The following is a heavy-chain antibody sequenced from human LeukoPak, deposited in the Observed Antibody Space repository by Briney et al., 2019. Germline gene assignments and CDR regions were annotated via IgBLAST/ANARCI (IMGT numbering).Heavy chain of an antibody. CDR3: AKGHDDFRQFDY. Sequence: SVKVSCNSSAATFANYAISWRRKAPGQGLEWMGGIIPIFGTGDSAQKFQGRLTITADESTRTTYMELSSLRSEDTAVYYCAKGHDDFRQFDYWGQGTLITVSS. CDR2: IIPIFGTG. CDR1: AATFANYA. D-gene: IGHD3-3*01. J-gene: IGHJ4*02. V-gene: IGHV1-69*13.